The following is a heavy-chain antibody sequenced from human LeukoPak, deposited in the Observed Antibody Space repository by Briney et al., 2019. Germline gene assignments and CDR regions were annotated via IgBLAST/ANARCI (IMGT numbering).Heavy chain of an antibody. J-gene: IGHJ4*02. CDR1: GYSFTTYW. V-gene: IGHV5-51*01. CDR3: ARLLEGVAGTWGY. D-gene: IGHD6-19*01. CDR2: IYPGDSDT. Sequence: GESLKISCKGSGYSFTTYWIAWVRQMPGKGLEWMGMIYPGDSDTRYSPSFQGQVTISAEKSISTAYLQWSSLKASDTAMYYCARLLEGVAGTWGYWGQGTLVTVS.